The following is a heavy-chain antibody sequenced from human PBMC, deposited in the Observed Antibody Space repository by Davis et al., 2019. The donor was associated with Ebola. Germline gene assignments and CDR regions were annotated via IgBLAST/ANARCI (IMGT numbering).Heavy chain of an antibody. CDR2: INHSGST. V-gene: IGHV4-34*01. Sequence: MPSETLSLTCAVYGGSFSGYYWSWIRQPPGKGLEWIGEINHSGSTNYNPSLKSRVTISVDTSKNQFSLKLSSVTAADTAVYFCARGLRSLDYWGQGPLVTVSS. CDR3: ARGLRSLDY. D-gene: IGHD2-15*01. J-gene: IGHJ4*02. CDR1: GGSFSGYY.